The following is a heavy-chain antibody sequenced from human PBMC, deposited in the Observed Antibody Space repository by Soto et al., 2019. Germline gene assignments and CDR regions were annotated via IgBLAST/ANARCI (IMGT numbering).Heavy chain of an antibody. J-gene: IGHJ6*03. CDR3: ASSPYYYGSGSYNYYMDV. V-gene: IGHV1-18*01. Sequence: GASVKVSCKASGYTFTSYGISWVRQAPGQGLEWMGWISAYNGNTNYAQKLQGRVTMTTDTSTSTAYMELRSLRSDDTAVYYCASSPYYYGSGSYNYYMDVWGKGTTVTVSS. CDR1: GYTFTSYG. D-gene: IGHD3-10*01. CDR2: ISAYNGNT.